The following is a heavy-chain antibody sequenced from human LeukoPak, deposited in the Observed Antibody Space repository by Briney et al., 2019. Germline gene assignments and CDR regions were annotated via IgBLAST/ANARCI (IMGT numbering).Heavy chain of an antibody. J-gene: IGHJ5*02. CDR1: GGSISSSSYY. Sequence: SETLFLTCTISGGSISSSSYYWGWIRQPPGKGLEWIGSIYYSGSTYYNPSLKSRVTISVDTSKNQFSLKLSSVTAADTAVYYCARGLSLGYCSSTSCSKYNWFDPWGQGTLVTVSS. V-gene: IGHV4-39*07. CDR3: ARGLSLGYCSSTSCSKYNWFDP. CDR2: IYYSGST. D-gene: IGHD2-2*03.